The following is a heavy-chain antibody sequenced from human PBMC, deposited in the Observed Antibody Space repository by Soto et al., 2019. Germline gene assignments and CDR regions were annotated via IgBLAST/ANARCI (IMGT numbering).Heavy chain of an antibody. Sequence: QVQLQESGSGLVKPSETLSLTCTVSGGSVSSGSYYWSWIRQPPGKGLEWIGYIYYSGSTNYNPSLKSLVNISSDSSQNQVSLKLSSVTAADTAVYYCASEVHLRNAFDIWGQGTMVTVSS. J-gene: IGHJ3*02. CDR2: IYYSGST. V-gene: IGHV4-61*01. CDR3: ASEVHLRNAFDI. CDR1: GGSVSSGSYY.